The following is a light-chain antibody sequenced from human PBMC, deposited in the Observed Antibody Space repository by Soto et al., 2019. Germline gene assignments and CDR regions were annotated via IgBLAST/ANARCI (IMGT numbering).Light chain of an antibody. J-gene: IGLJ2*01. V-gene: IGLV2-23*01. CDR1: SRDVGTYNR. CDR3: SSYVGSGTYVV. CDR2: EGN. Sequence: QSALTQPASVSGSPGQSITISCTGTSRDVGTYNRVSWYQQHPGNAPKLMIYEGNKRPSGVSNRFSGSKSGNTASLTISGLQAEDEGDYYCSSYVGSGTYVVFGGGTKLTVL.